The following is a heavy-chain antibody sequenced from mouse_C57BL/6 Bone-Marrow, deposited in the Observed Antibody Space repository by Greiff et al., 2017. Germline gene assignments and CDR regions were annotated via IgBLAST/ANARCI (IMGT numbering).Heavy chain of an antibody. CDR1: GYTFTNYW. V-gene: IGHV1-63*01. J-gene: IGHJ3*01. D-gene: IGHD1-1*01. CDR3: ARGGLRYSFAY. CDR2: IYPGGGYT. Sequence: QVQLQQSGAELVRPGTSVKMSCKASGYTFTNYWIGWAKQRPGHGLEWIGDIYPGGGYTNYNEKFKGKATLTADKSSSTAYMQFISLTSEDYAIYYCARGGLRYSFAYWGQGTLVTVSA.